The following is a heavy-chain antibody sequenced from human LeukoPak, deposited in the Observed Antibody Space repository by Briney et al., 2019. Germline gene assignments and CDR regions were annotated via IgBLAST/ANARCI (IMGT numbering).Heavy chain of an antibody. CDR1: GGSITSSDYW. CDR2: IYYSGST. V-gene: IGHV4-39*07. D-gene: IGHD6-13*01. J-gene: IGHJ4*02. CDR3: ARRSSSWYYFED. Sequence: SSETLSLTCTVSGGSITSSDYWWAWIRLPPGRGLEWIGSIYYSGSTYYNPPLKSRATISVDTSKSQFSLKLSSVTAADAAVYFCARRSSSWYYFEDWGQGTLVTVSS.